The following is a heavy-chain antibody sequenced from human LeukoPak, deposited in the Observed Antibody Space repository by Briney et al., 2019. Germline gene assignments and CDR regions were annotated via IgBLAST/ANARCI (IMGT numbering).Heavy chain of an antibody. V-gene: IGHV3-74*03. D-gene: IGHD3-10*01. CDR2: INSAGSIT. CDR3: ARDFTFYGSGPHFDY. CDR1: GFTLSSNW. Sequence: GGSLRLSCAASGFTLSSNWMHWVRQVPGEGLLWVARINSAGSITTYADSVKGRFTISRDNAKNTLYLQMNSLRAEDTAMYYCARDFTFYGSGPHFDYWGLGTLVTVSS. J-gene: IGHJ4*02.